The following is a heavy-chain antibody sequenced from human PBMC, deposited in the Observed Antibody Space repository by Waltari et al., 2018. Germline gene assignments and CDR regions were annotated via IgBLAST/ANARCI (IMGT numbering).Heavy chain of an antibody. V-gene: IGHV4-39*01. J-gene: IGHJ2*01. Sequence: QLQLQESGPGLVKPSETLSLTCTVSGGSISDCTYYWGWVRQPPGKGLEWIASIYYTWNTNYNLSLKSRVTISADTSKNQFSLRLNSVTASDTAVYYCARRLGIYYYFDVWGRGTLVTVS. CDR2: IYYTWNT. CDR3: ARRLGIYYYFDV. D-gene: IGHD7-27*01. CDR1: GGSISDCTYY.